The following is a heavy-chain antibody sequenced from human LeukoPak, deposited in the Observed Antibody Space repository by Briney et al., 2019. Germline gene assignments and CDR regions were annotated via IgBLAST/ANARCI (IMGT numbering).Heavy chain of an antibody. CDR1: GGSISSYY. CDR3: ARLGDRDY. V-gene: IGHV4-59*05. D-gene: IGHD1-26*01. J-gene: IGHJ4*02. CDR2: AYYSGST. Sequence: SETLSLTCTVSGGSISSYYWSWIRQPPGKGLEWIGSAYYSGSTYYNPSLKSRVTISVDTSKNQFSLKLSSVTAADTAVYYCARLGDRDYWGQGTLVTVSS.